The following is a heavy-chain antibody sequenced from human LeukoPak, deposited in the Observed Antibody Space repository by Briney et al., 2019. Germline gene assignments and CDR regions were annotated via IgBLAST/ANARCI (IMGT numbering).Heavy chain of an antibody. CDR2: INAGNGNT. D-gene: IGHD2-21*02. J-gene: IGHJ5*02. CDR1: GYTFTSYA. V-gene: IGHV1-3*01. CDR3: ARGLDCGGDCYHNWFDP. Sequence: GASVKVSCKASGYTFTSYAMHWVRQAPGQRLEWMGWINAGNGNTKYSQKFQGRVTITRDTSASTAYMELSSLRSDDTAVYYCARGLDCGGDCYHNWFDPWGQGTLVTVSS.